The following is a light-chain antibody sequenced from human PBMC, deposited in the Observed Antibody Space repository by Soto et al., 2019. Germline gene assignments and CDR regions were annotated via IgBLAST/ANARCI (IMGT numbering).Light chain of an antibody. V-gene: IGLV2-14*01. J-gene: IGLJ1*01. CDR3: SSYTSSSTPEV. CDR1: SSDVGGYNY. CDR2: EVS. Sequence: QSVLTQPASVSGYPGQSITISCTGTSSDVGGYNYVSWYQQHPGKAPKLMIYEVSNRPSGVSNRFSGSKSGNTASLTISGLQAEDEADYYCSSYTSSSTPEVFGTATNLTFL.